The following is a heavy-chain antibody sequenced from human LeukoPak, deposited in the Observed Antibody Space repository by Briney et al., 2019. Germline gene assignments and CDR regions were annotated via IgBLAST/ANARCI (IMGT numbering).Heavy chain of an antibody. CDR3: ARGGAYNCNYHYYYYIDV. V-gene: IGHV1-2*06. CDR1: GYTFTGYY. CDR2: INPNSGGT. D-gene: IGHD1-20*01. J-gene: IGHJ6*03. Sequence: ASVKVSCMASGYTFTGYYMHWVRPAPGQGLEWMGRINPNSGGTNYAQKFQGRVTTTRGTSISTAYTELGRRGSDETAVFYGARGGAYNCNYHYYYYIDVWGKGTTVTVSS.